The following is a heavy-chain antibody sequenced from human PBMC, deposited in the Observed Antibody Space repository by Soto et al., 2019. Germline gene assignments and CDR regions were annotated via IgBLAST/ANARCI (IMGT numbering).Heavy chain of an antibody. CDR1: GFIFENFG. CDR3: AREFVGFLEWSWTNTMDV. J-gene: IGHJ6*02. V-gene: IGHV3-7*01. CDR2: IKQDGSEK. D-gene: IGHD3-3*01. Sequence: PGGSLRLSCAASGFIFENFGMSWVRQAPGKGLEWVANIKQDGSEKYYVDSVKGRFTISRDNAKNSLYLQMNSLRAEDTAVYYCAREFVGFLEWSWTNTMDVWGQGTTVTVSS.